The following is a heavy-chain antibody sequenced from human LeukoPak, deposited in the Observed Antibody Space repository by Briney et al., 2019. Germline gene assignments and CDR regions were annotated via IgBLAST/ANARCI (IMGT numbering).Heavy chain of an antibody. D-gene: IGHD3-9*01. J-gene: IGHJ4*02. CDR2: ISAYNGNT. CDR3: ARDPGLRYFDWLGVYFDY. V-gene: IGHV1-18*01. Sequence: ASVKVSCKASGYTFTSYGISWVRQAPGQGLEWMGWISAYNGNTNYAQKLQGRVTMTTDTSTSTAYMELRSLRSDDTAVYYCARDPGLRYFDWLGVYFDYWGQGTLVTVSS. CDR1: GYTFTSYG.